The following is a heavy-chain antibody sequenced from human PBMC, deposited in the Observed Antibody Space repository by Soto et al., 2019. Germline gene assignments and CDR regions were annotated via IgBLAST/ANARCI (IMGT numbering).Heavy chain of an antibody. D-gene: IGHD6-13*01. Sequence: EVQLVESGGGLVQPGGSLRLSCAASGFTVSDTNMGWVRQAPGKGLEWVSVMYSGGSAYYADSVKGRFTISRHNFKNTLYLQMNSLRGEDRAGYYGAGSSWLHWGQGALVTVSS. CDR2: MYSGGSA. V-gene: IGHV3-53*04. CDR3: AGSSWLH. CDR1: GFTVSDTN. J-gene: IGHJ1*01.